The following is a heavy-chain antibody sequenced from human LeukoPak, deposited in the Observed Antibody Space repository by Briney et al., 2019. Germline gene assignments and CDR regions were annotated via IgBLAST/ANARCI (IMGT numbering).Heavy chain of an antibody. CDR2: IYDSGTT. CDR1: GGSISSHC. CDR3: ARQNYYDGSGLFDY. Sequence: PSETLSLTCTVSGGSISSHCWNWIRQPPGKGLEWIGYIYDSGTTNYNPSLKSRVIISVDTSKNQFSLKLSSVTAADTAVYHCARQNYYDGSGLFDYWGQGTLVTVSS. V-gene: IGHV4-59*08. J-gene: IGHJ4*02. D-gene: IGHD3-22*01.